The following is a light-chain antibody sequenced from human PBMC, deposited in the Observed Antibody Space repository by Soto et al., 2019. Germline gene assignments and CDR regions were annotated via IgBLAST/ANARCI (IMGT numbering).Light chain of an antibody. CDR1: DSNIGSNT. CDR2: SNN. CDR3: AAWDDSLNGSYV. Sequence: QSVLTQAPSVSGTPGQRVTISCSGSDSNIGSNTVNWYQQLPGTAPKLLIYSNNQRPSGVPDRFSGSKSGTSASLAISGLQSEDEADYYCAAWDDSLNGSYVFGTGTKVTVL. J-gene: IGLJ1*01. V-gene: IGLV1-44*01.